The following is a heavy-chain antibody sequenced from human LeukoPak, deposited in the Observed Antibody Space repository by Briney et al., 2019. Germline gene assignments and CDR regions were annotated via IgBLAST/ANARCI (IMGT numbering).Heavy chain of an antibody. V-gene: IGHV1-69*05. J-gene: IGHJ6*03. CDR3: AIDRPGDYYYMDV. CDR2: IIPIFGTA. CDR1: GGTFTSYA. Sequence: SVKVSCQACGGTFTSYAISWVRQAPGQGLEWMGGIIPIFGTANYAQKFQGRVTFPTDESTSTAYPDLTSLTSEDPALHSCAIDRPGDYYYMDVWGKGTTVTVSS.